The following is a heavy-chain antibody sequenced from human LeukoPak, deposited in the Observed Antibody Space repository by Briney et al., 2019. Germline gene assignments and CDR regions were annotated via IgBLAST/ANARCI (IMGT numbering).Heavy chain of an antibody. Sequence: SETLSLTCAVYGGSFSGYYWSWIRQPPGKGLEWIGEINHSGSTNYNPSLKSRVTISVDTSENQFSLKLSSVTAADTAVYYCARDGWLRFFDYWGQGTLVTVSS. CDR3: ARDGWLRFFDY. J-gene: IGHJ4*02. CDR2: INHSGST. CDR1: GGSFSGYY. V-gene: IGHV4-34*01. D-gene: IGHD5-12*01.